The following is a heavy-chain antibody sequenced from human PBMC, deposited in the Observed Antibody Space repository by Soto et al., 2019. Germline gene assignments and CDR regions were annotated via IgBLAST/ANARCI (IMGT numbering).Heavy chain of an antibody. J-gene: IGHJ4*02. CDR2: ISDSGDTT. CDR1: GLTFSSYA. CDR3: AKDLHQFPPSEAAADF. V-gene: IGHV3-23*01. D-gene: IGHD6-13*01. Sequence: EVQLLESGGGLVQPGGSLRLSCAASGLTFSSYAMSWVRQAPGKGLEWVSAISDSGDTTYYADSVKGRFTISRDNSKHTLYLQMNSLRAEDTAVYYCAKDLHQFPPSEAAADFWGQGTLLTVSS.